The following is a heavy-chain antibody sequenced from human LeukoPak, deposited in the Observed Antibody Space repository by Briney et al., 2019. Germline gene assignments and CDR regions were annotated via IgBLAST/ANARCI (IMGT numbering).Heavy chain of an antibody. V-gene: IGHV3-7*01. Sequence: GGSLRLSCAASGFTFSSYWMGWVRQAPGKGLEWVANIKQEGSKKNYVDSVKGRFTISRDNAKNSLYLRMNSLRVEDTAVYYCARFISLGGWGQGAPVTVSS. CDR2: IKQEGSKK. J-gene: IGHJ4*02. D-gene: IGHD3-10*01. CDR1: GFTFSSYW. CDR3: ARFISLGG.